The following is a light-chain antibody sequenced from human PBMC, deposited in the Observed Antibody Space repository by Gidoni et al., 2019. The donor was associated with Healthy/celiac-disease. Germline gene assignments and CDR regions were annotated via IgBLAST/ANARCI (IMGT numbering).Light chain of an antibody. CDR3: KQYGSSPLT. V-gene: IGKV3-20*01. CDR2: GAS. J-gene: IGKJ4*01. CDR1: QSVSSSY. Sequence: IVLTQSPGTLSSSPGERATLSCRASQSVSSSYLAWYQQKPGQSPRLLIYGASSRATGIPDRFSGSGSGTDFTLNISRLEPEDVAVYYCKQYGSSPLTFGGGTKVEIK.